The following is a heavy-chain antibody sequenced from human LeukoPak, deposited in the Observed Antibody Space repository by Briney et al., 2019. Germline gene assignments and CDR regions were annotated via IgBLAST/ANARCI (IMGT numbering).Heavy chain of an antibody. Sequence: GGSLRLSCAASGCTFSAYAMGWVRQAPGKGLEWVSSIKGGGGDPFYADSVKGRFTISRDNSKSTLFLQLNSLRVDDTAVYYCAKGGHDFNPFYWWGQGTLVTVSS. V-gene: IGHV3-23*01. CDR2: IKGGGGDP. CDR3: AKGGHDFNPFYW. CDR1: GCTFSAYA. D-gene: IGHD2-21*02. J-gene: IGHJ4*02.